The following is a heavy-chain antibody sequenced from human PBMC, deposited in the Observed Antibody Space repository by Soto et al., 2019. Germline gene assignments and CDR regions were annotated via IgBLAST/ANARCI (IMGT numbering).Heavy chain of an antibody. D-gene: IGHD6-19*01. J-gene: IGHJ4*02. V-gene: IGHV3-66*01. CDR2: IYSGGST. CDR3: AARAVAAPF. Sequence: EVQLVESGGGLVQPGGSLRLSCAVSGFTVSNNYMSWVRQAPGKGLEWVSLIYSGGSTYYADSVKGRFTISRDNSKKTLYLQMNSLGAEDTAVYYCAARAVAAPFWGQGTLVTVSS. CDR1: GFTVSNNY.